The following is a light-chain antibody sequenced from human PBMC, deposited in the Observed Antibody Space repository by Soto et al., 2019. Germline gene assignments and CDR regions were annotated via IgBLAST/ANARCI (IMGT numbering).Light chain of an antibody. CDR1: SSNIENNY. CDR2: DTN. J-gene: IGLJ3*02. V-gene: IGLV1-51*01. CDR3: GTWDSSLSVVV. Sequence: QSVLTQPPSVSAAPGQKVTISCSGSSSNIENNYVSWYQQLPGTAPKLLIYDTNKRPSGIPDRFSGSKSGTSATLGITGLQTGDEADYYCGTWDSSLSVVVFGGGTKLTVL.